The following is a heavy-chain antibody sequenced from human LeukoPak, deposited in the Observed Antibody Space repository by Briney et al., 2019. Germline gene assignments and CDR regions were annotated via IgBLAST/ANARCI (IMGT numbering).Heavy chain of an antibody. CDR3: ARGPPMDV. J-gene: IGHJ6*03. CDR1: GGSFSGYY. CDR2: INHSGST. V-gene: IGHV4-34*01. Sequence: SETLSLTCAVYGGSFSGYYWSWIRQPPGKGLEWIGEINHSGSTNYNPSLKSRVTISVDTSKNQFSLKLSSVTAADTAVYYCARGPPMDVWGKGTTVTVSS.